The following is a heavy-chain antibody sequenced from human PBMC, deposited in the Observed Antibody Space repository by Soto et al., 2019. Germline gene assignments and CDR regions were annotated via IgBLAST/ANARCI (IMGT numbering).Heavy chain of an antibody. J-gene: IGHJ4*02. Sequence: EVQLLESGGGLIQPGGSLRLSCAASGFTFSSFATTWVRQAPGKGLQWISSISDGPDGDYYADSVKGRFTISRDNSKNSLSLQVDSLRPDDTALYDCAEGGIGRAPGLDSGGEGTLVTVSS. V-gene: IGHV3-23*01. CDR2: ISDGPDGD. CDR3: AEGGIGRAPGLDS. CDR1: GFTFSSFA. D-gene: IGHD2-21*01.